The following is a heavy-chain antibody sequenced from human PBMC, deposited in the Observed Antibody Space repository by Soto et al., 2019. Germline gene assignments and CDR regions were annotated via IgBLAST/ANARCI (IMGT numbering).Heavy chain of an antibody. V-gene: IGHV3-33*01. J-gene: IGHJ6*02. CDR2: IWYDGSNK. CDR3: ARAPDYYGSGSYYANYYYGMDV. Sequence: QVQLVESGGGVVQPGRSLRLSCAASGFTFSSYGMHWVRQAPGKGLEWVAVIWYDGSNKYYADSVKGRFTISRDNYKNTLYLQMNSLRAEDTAVYYCARAPDYYGSGSYYANYYYGMDVWGQGTTVTVSS. CDR1: GFTFSSYG. D-gene: IGHD3-10*01.